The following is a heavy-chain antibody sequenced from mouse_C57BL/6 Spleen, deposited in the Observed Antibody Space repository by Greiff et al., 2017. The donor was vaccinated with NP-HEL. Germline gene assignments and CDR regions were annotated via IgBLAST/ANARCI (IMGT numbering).Heavy chain of an antibody. Sequence: EVQRVESGGGLVKPGGSLKLSCAASGFTFSSYAMSWVRQTPEKRLEWVATISDGGSYTYYPDNVKGRFTISRDNAKNNLYLQMSHLKSEDTAMYYCARDLDGYYVWFAYWGQGTLVTVSA. CDR2: ISDGGSYT. J-gene: IGHJ3*01. CDR3: ARDLDGYYVWFAY. V-gene: IGHV5-4*01. D-gene: IGHD2-3*01. CDR1: GFTFSSYA.